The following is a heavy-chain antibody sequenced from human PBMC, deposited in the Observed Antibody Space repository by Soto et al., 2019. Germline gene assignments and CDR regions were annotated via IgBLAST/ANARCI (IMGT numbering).Heavy chain of an antibody. Sequence: QVQLVESGGGVVQPGRSLRLSCAASGFTFDSYGMHWVRQAPGKGLEWVAVISSDGNNKYYADSVKGRFTISRDNFKNTRYLQMSSLRADDTAVYYCAKDPLPNTVNTCGSWGQGTLVTVSS. D-gene: IGHD4-17*01. CDR3: AKDPLPNTVNTCGS. CDR1: GFTFDSYG. J-gene: IGHJ5*02. CDR2: ISSDGNNK. V-gene: IGHV3-30*18.